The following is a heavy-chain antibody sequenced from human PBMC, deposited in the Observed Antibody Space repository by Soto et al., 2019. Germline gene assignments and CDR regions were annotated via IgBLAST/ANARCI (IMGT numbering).Heavy chain of an antibody. CDR3: ARDEAYDSSGYYQSY. CDR2: INPNSGGT. D-gene: IGHD3-22*01. V-gene: IGHV1-2*02. J-gene: IGHJ4*02. Sequence: ASVKVSCKASGYTFTGYYMHWVRQAPGQGLEWMGWINPNSGGTNYAQKFQGRVTITADESTSTAYMELSSLRSEDTAVYYCARDEAYDSSGYYQSYWGQGTLVTVSS. CDR1: GYTFTGYY.